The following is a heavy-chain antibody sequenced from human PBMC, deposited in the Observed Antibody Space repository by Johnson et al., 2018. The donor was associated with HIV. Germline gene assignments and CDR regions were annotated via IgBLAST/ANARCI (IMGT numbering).Heavy chain of an antibody. V-gene: IGHV3-30-3*01. CDR2: ISYDGSTK. CDR1: GFSFSTYA. J-gene: IGHJ3*02. CDR3: ARGPYYGDRAFDI. Sequence: QVQLVESGGGVVQPGRSLRLSCAASGFSFSTYAMHWVRQAPGKGLEWVAVISYDGSTKYYADSVKGRFTISRDNSKNTLFLQMHSLRAEDTAVYYCARGPYYGDRAFDIWGQGTMVTVSS. D-gene: IGHD4-17*01.